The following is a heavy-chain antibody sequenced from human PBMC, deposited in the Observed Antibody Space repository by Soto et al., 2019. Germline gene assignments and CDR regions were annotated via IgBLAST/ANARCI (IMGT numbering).Heavy chain of an antibody. D-gene: IGHD4-17*01. V-gene: IGHV3-33*01. CDR2: IWYDGSKK. CDR3: ARVVGGDYGDYGVDY. Sequence: QVQLVESGGGVVQPGRSLRLSCAASGFTFSSYGMHWVRQAPGKGLEWVAVIWYDGSKKYCADSVKGRFTISRDNSKNTRYLQMNSLRAEDTAVYYCARVVGGDYGDYGVDYWGQGTLVTVSS. CDR1: GFTFSSYG. J-gene: IGHJ4*02.